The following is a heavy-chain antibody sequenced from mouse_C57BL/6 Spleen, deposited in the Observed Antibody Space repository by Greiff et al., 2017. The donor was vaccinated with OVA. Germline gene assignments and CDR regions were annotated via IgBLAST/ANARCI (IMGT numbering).Heavy chain of an antibody. CDR2: ISSGGSYT. Sequence: EVKLVESGGDLVKPGGSLKLSCAASGFTFSSYGMSWVRQTPDKRLEWVATISSGGSYTYYPDSVKGRFTISRDNAKNTLYLQMSSLKSEDTAMYYCAGRGTTVGGHFDVGGTGTTVTVSS. J-gene: IGHJ1*03. CDR1: GFTFSSYG. D-gene: IGHD1-1*01. CDR3: AGRGTTVGGHFDV. V-gene: IGHV5-6*02.